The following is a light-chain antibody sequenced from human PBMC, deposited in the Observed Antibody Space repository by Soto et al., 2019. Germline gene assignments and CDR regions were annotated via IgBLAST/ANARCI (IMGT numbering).Light chain of an antibody. CDR3: QHYDSLRWT. CDR1: QGIGDT. Sequence: EVVLTQSPATLSVSPGEGVTLSCRASQGIGDTLAWYQHKPGQTPRLLIYEASRRATGIPDRFSGSGSGTDFSLTISRLEPEDFAVYYCQHYDSLRWTFGLGTKVDIK. J-gene: IGKJ1*01. CDR2: EAS. V-gene: IGKV3-20*01.